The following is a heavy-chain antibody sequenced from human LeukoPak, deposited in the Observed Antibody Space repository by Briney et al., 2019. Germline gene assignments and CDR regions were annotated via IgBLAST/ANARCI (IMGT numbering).Heavy chain of an antibody. CDR3: ARPVDLNGFDI. V-gene: IGHV5-51*01. Sequence: GESLKISCKASGYSFTSYWIGWVRQMPGKGLEWMGIIYPGDSDTRYSPSFQGQVTISADKSISTAYLQWSSLRASDTAMYYCARPVDLNGFDIWGQGTMVTVSS. CDR1: GYSFTSYW. D-gene: IGHD3-9*01. J-gene: IGHJ3*02. CDR2: IYPGDSDT.